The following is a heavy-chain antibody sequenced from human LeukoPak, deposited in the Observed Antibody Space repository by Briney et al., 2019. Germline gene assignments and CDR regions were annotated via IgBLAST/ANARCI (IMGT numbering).Heavy chain of an antibody. V-gene: IGHV4-4*07. J-gene: IGHJ5*02. CDR1: GGSISSYY. CDR3: ARARGAIRQQLVSNWFDP. Sequence: SETLSLTCTVSGGSISSYYWSWIRQPAGKGLEWIGRIYTSGSTNYNPSLKSRVTMSVDTSKNQFSLKLSSVTAADTAVYYCARARGAIRQQLVSNWFDPWGQGTLVTVS. D-gene: IGHD6-13*01. CDR2: IYTSGST.